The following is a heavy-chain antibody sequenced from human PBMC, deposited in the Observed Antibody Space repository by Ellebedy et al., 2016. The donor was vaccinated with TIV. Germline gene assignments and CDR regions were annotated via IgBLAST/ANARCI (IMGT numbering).Heavy chain of an antibody. D-gene: IGHD5-18*01. V-gene: IGHV1-8*01. J-gene: IGHJ6*02. CDR2: MNPNSGHT. CDR3: ARAWDTGMEPNYYYGMDV. Sequence: AASVKVSCKASGYTFTSYDINWLRQATGQGLEWMAWMNPNSGHTGYAQKFQGRVTMTRNTSISTAYMELSSLRSEDTAVYYCARAWDTGMEPNYYYGMDVWGQGTTVTVSS. CDR1: GYTFTSYD.